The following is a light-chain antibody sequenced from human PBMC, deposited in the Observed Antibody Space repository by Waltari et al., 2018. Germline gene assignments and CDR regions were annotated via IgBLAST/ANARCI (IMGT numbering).Light chain of an antibody. CDR3: SSYTNRATLRV. CDR2: EVI. CDR1: SSDIGNYTF. Sequence: QSALAQPASVSGSPGQSIAISCPGPSSDIGNYTFVYCYQQHPGKAPKLILYEVIDRPSGVSRRFSGSKSGNKATLTISGLQADDEADYYCSSYTNRATLRVFGTGTKVTVL. J-gene: IGLJ1*01. V-gene: IGLV2-14*01.